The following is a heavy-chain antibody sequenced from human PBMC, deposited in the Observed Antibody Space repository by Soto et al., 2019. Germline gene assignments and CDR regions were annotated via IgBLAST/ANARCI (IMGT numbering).Heavy chain of an antibody. D-gene: IGHD3-3*01. J-gene: IGHJ4*02. CDR3: ARGFGQITIFGVVISNYFDY. CDR1: GGSFSGYY. Sequence: SETLSLTCAVYGGSFSGYYWSWIRQPPGKGLEWIGEINHSGSTNYNPSLKSRVTISVDTSKNQFSLKLSSATAADTAVYYCARGFGQITIFGVVISNYFDYWGQGTLVTVSS. V-gene: IGHV4-34*01. CDR2: INHSGST.